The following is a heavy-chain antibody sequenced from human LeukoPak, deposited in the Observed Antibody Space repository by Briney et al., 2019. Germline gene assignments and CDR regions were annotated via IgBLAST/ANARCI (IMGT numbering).Heavy chain of an antibody. J-gene: IGHJ6*02. CDR2: IGSSGSAGGNI. V-gene: IGHV3-48*04. CDR3: AKAVGIPVAGHGDNYYYGMDV. Sequence: QPGGSLRPSCAASGFSFSGFGMNWVRQAPGKGLEWISYIGSSGSAGGNIYYAVSVKGRFTVSRDNAKDSLFLQLNSLRAEDTAVFYCAKAVGIPVAGHGDNYYYGMDVWGQGTMVTVSS. CDR1: GFSFSGFG. D-gene: IGHD6-19*01.